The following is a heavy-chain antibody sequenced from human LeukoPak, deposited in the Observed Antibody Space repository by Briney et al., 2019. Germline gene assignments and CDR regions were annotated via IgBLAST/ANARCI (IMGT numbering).Heavy chain of an antibody. Sequence: SVKVSCKASGGTFSSYAISWVRQAPGQGLEWMGGIIPIFGTANYAQKFQGRVTITADESTSTAYMELSSLRSEDTAVYYCARDRYNWNYVLGGTDAFDIWGQGTMVTVSS. CDR2: IIPIFGTA. CDR3: ARDRYNWNYVLGGTDAFDI. V-gene: IGHV1-69*13. D-gene: IGHD1-7*01. J-gene: IGHJ3*02. CDR1: GGTFSSYA.